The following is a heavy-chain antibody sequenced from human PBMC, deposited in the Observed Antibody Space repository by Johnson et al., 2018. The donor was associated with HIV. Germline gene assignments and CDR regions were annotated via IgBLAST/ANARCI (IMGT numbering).Heavy chain of an antibody. V-gene: IGHV3-7*04. CDR1: GFTFSSYW. Sequence: VQLVEPGGGLVQPGGSLRLSCAASGFTFSSYWMTWVRQAPGKGLEWVANIKQDGSEKYYVDSVKGRFTISRDNAKNSLYLQMSSLRAEDTAVYYCTGGWYNLSAFDIWGQGTMVTVSS. CDR3: TGGWYNLSAFDI. CDR2: IKQDGSEK. D-gene: IGHD6-13*01. J-gene: IGHJ3*02.